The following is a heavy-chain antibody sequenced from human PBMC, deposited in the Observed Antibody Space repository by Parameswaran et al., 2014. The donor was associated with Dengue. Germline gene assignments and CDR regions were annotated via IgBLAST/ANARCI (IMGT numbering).Heavy chain of an antibody. CDR3: ARDGVEMATIGMLGY. CDR2: IYYSGST. V-gene: IGHV4-59*01. J-gene: IGHJ4*02. Sequence: VRQAPGKGLEWIGYIYYSGSTNYNPSLKSRVTISVDTSKNQFSLKLSSVTAADTAVYYCARDGVEMATIGMLGYWGQGTLVTVSS. D-gene: IGHD5-24*01.